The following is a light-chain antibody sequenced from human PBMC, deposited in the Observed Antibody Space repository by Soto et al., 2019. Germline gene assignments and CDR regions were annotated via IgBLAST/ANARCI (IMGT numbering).Light chain of an antibody. CDR1: QSISNH. V-gene: IGKV1-39*01. Sequence: DIQMTQAPSALSDSVEGGVIITFRASQSISNHLNWYQQKPGKAPKLLIFAASSLQSGVHSRFSCSRSGPDFTLTIRSLQPEDFATYYRQQSYSSPPTCGKGTTVDIK. J-gene: IGKJ1*01. CDR2: AAS. CDR3: QQSYSSPPT.